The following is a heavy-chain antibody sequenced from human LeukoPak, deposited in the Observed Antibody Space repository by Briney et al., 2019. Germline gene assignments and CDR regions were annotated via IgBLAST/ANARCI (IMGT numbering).Heavy chain of an antibody. D-gene: IGHD5-12*01. V-gene: IGHV1-2*02. CDR2: INPNSGGT. Sequence: ASVKVSCKASGYTFTGYYMHWVRQAPGQGLEWMGWINPNSGGTNYAQKFQGGVTMTRDTSISTAYMELSRLRSDDTAVYYCARYDEDLVAPNYWGQGTLVTVSS. CDR3: ARYDEDLVAPNY. CDR1: GYTFTGYY. J-gene: IGHJ4*02.